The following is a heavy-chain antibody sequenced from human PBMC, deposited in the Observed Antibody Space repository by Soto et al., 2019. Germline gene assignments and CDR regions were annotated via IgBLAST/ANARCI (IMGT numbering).Heavy chain of an antibody. CDR1: GFTFSSYG. V-gene: IGHV3-33*01. D-gene: IGHD3-9*01. Sequence: GGSLRLSCAASGFTFSSYGMHWVRQAPGKGLEWVAVIWYDGSNKYYADSVKGRFTISRDNSKNTLYLQMNSLRAEDTAVYYCARAAYDILTGYQYYYYYYYMDVWGKGTTVTVSS. CDR3: ARAAYDILTGYQYYYYYYYMDV. CDR2: IWYDGSNK. J-gene: IGHJ6*03.